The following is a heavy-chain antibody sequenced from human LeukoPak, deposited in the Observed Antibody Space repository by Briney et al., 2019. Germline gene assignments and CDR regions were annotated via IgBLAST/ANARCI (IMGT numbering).Heavy chain of an antibody. V-gene: IGHV3-30-3*01. Sequence: GGSLRLSCAASGFTFSSYAMHWVRQAPGKGLEWVAVISYDGNNKYYADSVKGRFTISRDNSKNTLYLQMNSLRAEDTAVYYCAKDLGWSLGGGSSWTPEGLSVGFDIWGQGTMVTVSS. D-gene: IGHD6-13*01. CDR1: GFTFSSYA. CDR2: ISYDGNNK. J-gene: IGHJ3*02. CDR3: AKDLGWSLGGGSSWTPEGLSVGFDI.